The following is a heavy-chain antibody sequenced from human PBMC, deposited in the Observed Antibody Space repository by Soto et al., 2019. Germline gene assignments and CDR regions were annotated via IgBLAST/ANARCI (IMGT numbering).Heavy chain of an antibody. V-gene: IGHV1-69*12. CDR2: IIPIFGTA. Sequence: QVQLVQSGAEVKKPGSSVKVSCKASGGTFSSYAISWVRQAPGQGLEWMGGIIPIFGTANYAQKFQGRVTITADQSTSTASMELTSLRSEDTAVYYCAISVATYYYYGMDVCGQGPTVTVSS. D-gene: IGHD5-12*01. CDR1: GGTFSSYA. J-gene: IGHJ6*02. CDR3: AISVATYYYYGMDV.